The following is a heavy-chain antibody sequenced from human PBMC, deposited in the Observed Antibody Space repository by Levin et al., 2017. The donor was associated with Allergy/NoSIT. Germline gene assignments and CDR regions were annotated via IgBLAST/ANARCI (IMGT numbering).Heavy chain of an antibody. CDR3: ARDRAYAFDF. D-gene: IGHD3-10*01. V-gene: IGHV3-66*01. CDR1: GFTVSGDY. CDR2: TLGGGNS. Sequence: PGGSLRLSCEASGFTVSGDYMNWVRQAPGKGLEWVSITLGGGNSYYAASVKGRFIISRDNSTSKSTLYLQMNSLRAEDTAMYYCARDRAYAFDFWGQGTMVTVSS. J-gene: IGHJ3*01.